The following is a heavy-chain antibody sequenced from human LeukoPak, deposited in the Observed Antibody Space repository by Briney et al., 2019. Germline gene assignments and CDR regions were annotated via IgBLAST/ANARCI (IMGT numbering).Heavy chain of an antibody. Sequence: ASVKVSCKASGYTFTGYYMHWVRQAPGQGLEWMGWINPNSGGTNYAQKFQGWVTMTRDTSISTAYMELSRLRSDDTAVYYCARDPMVRGVLQDYYYGMDVWGQGTTVTVSS. CDR3: ARDPMVRGVLQDYYYGMDV. CDR2: INPNSGGT. CDR1: GYTFTGYY. J-gene: IGHJ6*02. D-gene: IGHD3-10*01. V-gene: IGHV1-2*04.